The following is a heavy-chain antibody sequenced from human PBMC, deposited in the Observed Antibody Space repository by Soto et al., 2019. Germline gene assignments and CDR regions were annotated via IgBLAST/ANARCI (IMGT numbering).Heavy chain of an antibody. V-gene: IGHV3-7*01. CDR2: IKQDGSEK. Sequence: EVQLVESGGGLVQPGGSLRLSCAASGFTFSSYWMSWVRQAPGKGLEWVANIKQDGSEKYYVESVKGRFTISRDDAKNSLYRQMNSLRAEETDVYYCARGFGRPWGQGTLVTVSS. D-gene: IGHD3-10*01. CDR1: GFTFSSYW. J-gene: IGHJ4*02. CDR3: ARGFGRP.